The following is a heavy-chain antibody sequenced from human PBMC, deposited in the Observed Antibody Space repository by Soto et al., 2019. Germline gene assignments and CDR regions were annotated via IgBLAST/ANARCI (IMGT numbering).Heavy chain of an antibody. CDR1: GRSISSSSYY. D-gene: IGHD2-2*01. J-gene: IGHJ3*02. CDR3: ARGYCISTSCYAGDMRAFDI. V-gene: IGHV4-39*01. Sequence: PSETMSPTCTVSGRSISSSSYYWGWILQPPVKGLEWIGSIYYSGSTYYNPSLKSRVTISVETSKNQFSLKLSSVTAADTAVYYCARGYCISTSCYAGDMRAFDIWGQGTMVT. CDR2: IYYSGST.